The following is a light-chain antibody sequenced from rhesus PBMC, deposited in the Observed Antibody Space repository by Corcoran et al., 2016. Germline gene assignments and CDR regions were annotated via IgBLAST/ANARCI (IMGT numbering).Light chain of an antibody. CDR3: QQYYSDPYT. CDR1: QSVSSS. Sequence: DIQMTQSPSSLSASVGDTVTITCRASQSVSSSLAWYQQKPGKAPKLLIYSASSLKSGVPSRFSGSKSGTDFTLTISSLQPEDVASYYCQQYYSDPYTFGQGTKVEIK. CDR2: SAS. J-gene: IGKJ2*01. V-gene: IGKV1-46*01.